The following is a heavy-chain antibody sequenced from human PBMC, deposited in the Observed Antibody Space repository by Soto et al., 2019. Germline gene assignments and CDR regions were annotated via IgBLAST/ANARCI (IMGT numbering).Heavy chain of an antibody. Sequence: QLQLQESGSGLVKPSQTLSLTCAVSGGSISSDAYTWNWIRQPPGKGLEWIGYNYHSGATYYNPSLKSRVTISIDTSKNQFSLKLSSVTAADTALYYCVRGVPPHWYFDLWGRDTLVTVSS. CDR1: GGSISSDAYT. CDR2: NYHSGAT. V-gene: IGHV4-30-2*01. J-gene: IGHJ2*01. CDR3: VRGVPPHWYFDL.